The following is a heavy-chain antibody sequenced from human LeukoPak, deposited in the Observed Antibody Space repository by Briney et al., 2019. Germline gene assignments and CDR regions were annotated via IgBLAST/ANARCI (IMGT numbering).Heavy chain of an antibody. CDR1: GFTFSDHV. D-gene: IGHD3-22*01. Sequence: GGSLRLSCAASGFTFSDHVMSWVRQAPGKGLEWVSSVRASGVGTHYADSVKGRFTISRDNSKNTLDLQMNSLRAEDTAVYYCAKASSYYYDSSGYYDYWGQGTLVTVSS. J-gene: IGHJ4*02. CDR2: VRASGVGT. V-gene: IGHV3-23*01. CDR3: AKASSYYYDSSGYYDY.